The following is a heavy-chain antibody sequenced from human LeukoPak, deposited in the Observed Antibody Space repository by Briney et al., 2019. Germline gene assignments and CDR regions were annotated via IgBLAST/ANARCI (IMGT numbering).Heavy chain of an antibody. CDR1: GFTFSSYD. V-gene: IGHV3-30*02. CDR2: IRYDGSNK. Sequence: GGSLRLSCAASGFTFSSYDMHWVRQAPGKGLEWVAFIRYDGSNKYYADSVKGRFTISRDNSKNTLFLQMNSLRAEDTAVYYCANIAVAGTSRLDPWGQGTLVTVSS. J-gene: IGHJ5*02. CDR3: ANIAVAGTSRLDP. D-gene: IGHD6-13*01.